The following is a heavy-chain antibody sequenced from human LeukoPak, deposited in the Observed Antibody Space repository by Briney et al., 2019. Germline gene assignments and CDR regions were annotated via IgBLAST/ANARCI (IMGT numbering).Heavy chain of an antibody. CDR3: ARGLTHPSSKRGPLRGYAFDI. Sequence: SQTLSLTCTVSGGSISSGGYYWSWIRQHPGKGLEWIGEINHSGSTNYNPSLKSRVTISVDTSKNQFSLKLSSVTAADTAVYYCARGLTHPSSKRGPLRGYAFDIWGQGTMVTVSS. J-gene: IGHJ3*02. D-gene: IGHD6-13*01. CDR1: GGSISSGGYY. V-gene: IGHV4-31*03. CDR2: INHSGST.